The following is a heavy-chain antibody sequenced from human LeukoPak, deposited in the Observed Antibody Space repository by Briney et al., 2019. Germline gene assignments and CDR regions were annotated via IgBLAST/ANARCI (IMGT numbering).Heavy chain of an antibody. V-gene: IGHV3-23*01. J-gene: IGHJ4*02. CDR2: ILGTGDYT. CDR1: GFTFSNSV. Sequence: GGSLRLSCVASGFTFSNSVMTWVRQAPGKGLEWVSSILGTGDYTYFANSVKGRYTISRDNSKNTLYLQMNSLRAGDTAIYYCARGSKGTYDYWGQGTLVTVSS. CDR3: ARGSKGTYDY.